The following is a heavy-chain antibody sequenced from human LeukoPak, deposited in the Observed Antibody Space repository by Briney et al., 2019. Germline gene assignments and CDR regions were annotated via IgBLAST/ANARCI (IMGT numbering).Heavy chain of an antibody. CDR2: IKHDGSEK. J-gene: IGHJ4*02. CDR1: GFTFRIYW. CDR3: ARDQYDSWSRRGNFDS. Sequence: GGSLRLSCAASGFTFRIYWMSWVRQAPGKGLEWVANIKHDGSEKNYVDSVKGRFTVSRDNTKNSLYLQMNSLRAEDTGVFYCARDQYDSWSRRGNFDSWGQGTLVIVSS. D-gene: IGHD3-3*01. V-gene: IGHV3-7*03.